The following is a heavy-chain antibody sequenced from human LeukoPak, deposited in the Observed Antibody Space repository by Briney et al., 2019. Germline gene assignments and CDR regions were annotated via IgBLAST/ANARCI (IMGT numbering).Heavy chain of an antibody. CDR3: ARGKDYGGNFDY. J-gene: IGHJ4*02. CDR1: GYSFTSYW. V-gene: IGHV5-51*01. D-gene: IGHD4-23*01. CDR2: IYPSDSDT. Sequence: GESLKISCKGSGYSFTSYWIGWVRQTPGKGLEWMGIIYPSDSDTRYSPSFQGHATISADKSISTAYLQWSSLKASDSAMYYCARGKDYGGNFDYWGQGTLVTVSS.